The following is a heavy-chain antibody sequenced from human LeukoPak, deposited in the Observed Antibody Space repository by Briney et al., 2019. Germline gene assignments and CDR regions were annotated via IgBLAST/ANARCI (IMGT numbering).Heavy chain of an antibody. J-gene: IGHJ4*02. CDR1: GDSISSSSYY. D-gene: IGHD3-22*01. V-gene: IGHV4-39*01. Sequence: PSETLSLTCTVSGDSISSSSYYWDWIRQPPGKGLEWIGSLYYSGSTYYNPSLKSRVTISVNTSKNQFSLKLSSVTAADTAVFYCARRSYYDSSAIFDYWGQGTLVTVSS. CDR2: LYYSGST. CDR3: ARRSYYDSSAIFDY.